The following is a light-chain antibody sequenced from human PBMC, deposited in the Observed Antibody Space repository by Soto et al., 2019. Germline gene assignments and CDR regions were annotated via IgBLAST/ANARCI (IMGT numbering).Light chain of an antibody. CDR1: QSVSTN. CDR2: GAF. V-gene: IGKV3-15*01. CDR3: QQYDYWYT. Sequence: EIVMTQSPATLSVSPGERATLSCRASQSVSTNVGWYQQRPGQAPRLLIYGAFTRASGIPARFSGSGSGTEFPLTNSSLQSEDFTFYYSQQYDYWYTFGQGTKLEIK. J-gene: IGKJ2*01.